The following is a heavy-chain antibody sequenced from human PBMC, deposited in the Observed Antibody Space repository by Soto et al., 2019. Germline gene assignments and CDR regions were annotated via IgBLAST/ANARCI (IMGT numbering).Heavy chain of an antibody. Sequence: QVQLQESGPGLVKPSQTLSLTCTVSGGSISSGGYYWTWIRQHPGKGLEWIGYNYYSGITYYNPSLNSRVTISLATSKNQFSRKLSSVTAADTAVYYCARGSSIAGLYYGMDVWGQGTTVTVSS. CDR1: GGSISSGGYY. CDR3: ARGSSIAGLYYGMDV. V-gene: IGHV4-31*03. D-gene: IGHD6-6*01. CDR2: NYYSGIT. J-gene: IGHJ6*02.